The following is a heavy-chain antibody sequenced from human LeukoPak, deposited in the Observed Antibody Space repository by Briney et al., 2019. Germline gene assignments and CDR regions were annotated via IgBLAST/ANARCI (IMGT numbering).Heavy chain of an antibody. V-gene: IGHV3-74*01. CDR1: GFTLSSYW. Sequence: PGGSLRLSCAASGFTLSSYWMHWVRQAPGEGLVWVSRIDPGGSTTNYADSVKGRFTTSRDNAKNTLYLQMNSLRAEDKALYYCTRVQAGRAGLMDVWGRGTTVTVSS. CDR3: TRVQAGRAGLMDV. CDR2: IDPGGSTT. J-gene: IGHJ6*02. D-gene: IGHD6-13*01.